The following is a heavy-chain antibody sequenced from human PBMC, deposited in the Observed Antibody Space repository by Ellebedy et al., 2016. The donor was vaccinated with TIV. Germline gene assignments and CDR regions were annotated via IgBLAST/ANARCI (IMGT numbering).Heavy chain of an antibody. CDR2: ISAFHGTP. CDR3: ARRYTLSRYDY. CDR1: GYTFTGYY. D-gene: IGHD3-16*02. J-gene: IGHJ4*02. V-gene: IGHV1-18*04. Sequence: ASVKVSCKASGYTFTGYYMHWARQAPGHGLEWVGWISAFHGTPQYAQKFQDRVTLTSDTSTSTAYMELRSLRSDDTAIYYCARRYTLSRYDYWGQGTQVTVSS.